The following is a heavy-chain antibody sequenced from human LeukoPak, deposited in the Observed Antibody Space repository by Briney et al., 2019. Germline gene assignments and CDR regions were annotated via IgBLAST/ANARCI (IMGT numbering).Heavy chain of an antibody. CDR2: IYSGGST. J-gene: IGHJ4*02. CDR1: GFTVSSNY. CDR3: AREGETTVTTGY. D-gene: IGHD4-17*01. Sequence: GGSLRLSCAASGFTVSSNYMSWVRQAPGKGLEWVSVIYSGGSTYYADSVKGRFTISRDNAKNSLYLQMNSLRAEDTAVYYCAREGETTVTTGYWGQGTLVTVSS. V-gene: IGHV3-66*01.